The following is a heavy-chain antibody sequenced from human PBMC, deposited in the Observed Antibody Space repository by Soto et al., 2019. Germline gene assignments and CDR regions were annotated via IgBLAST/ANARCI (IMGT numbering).Heavy chain of an antibody. J-gene: IGHJ4*02. CDR2: IYHSGST. CDR3: ARAEYSSSSFFEC. D-gene: IGHD6-6*01. CDR1: DYSISSGYY. V-gene: IGHV4-38-2*01. Sequence: SETLSLTCAVSDYSISSGYYWGWIRQPPGKGLEWIGSIYHSGSTYYNPSLKSRVTISVDTSKNQFSLKLSSVTAADTAMYYCARAEYSSSSFFECWGQGTLVTVSS.